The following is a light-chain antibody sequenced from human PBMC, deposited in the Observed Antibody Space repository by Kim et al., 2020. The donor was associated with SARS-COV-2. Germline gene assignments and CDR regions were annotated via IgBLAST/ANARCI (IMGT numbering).Light chain of an antibody. J-gene: IGKJ5*01. CDR1: QSLSSDF. CDR3: QQYHTSPIT. CDR2: GAS. V-gene: IGKV3-20*01. Sequence: SPGEKDRISCRASQSLSSDFLAWYQRRRGQAPRLHIHGASKRVTGIPGRFSGSGSGTDFTLNISRLETEDFAVYFCQQYHTSPITFGPGTRLEIK.